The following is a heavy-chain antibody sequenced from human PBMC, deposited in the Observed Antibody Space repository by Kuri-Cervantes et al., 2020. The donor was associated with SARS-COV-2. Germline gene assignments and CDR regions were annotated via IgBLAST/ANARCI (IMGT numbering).Heavy chain of an antibody. Sequence: GESLKISCAASGFTFSSYVMNWVCQAPGKGLEWVSYISSSSTIYYADSVKGRFTISRDNAKNSLYLQMNSLRVEDTAVYYCARERTPYYDFWSGPTHGMDVWGQGTTVTVSS. CDR1: GFTFSSYV. CDR3: ARERTPYYDFWSGPTHGMDV. V-gene: IGHV3-48*01. D-gene: IGHD3-3*01. J-gene: IGHJ6*02. CDR2: ISSSSTI.